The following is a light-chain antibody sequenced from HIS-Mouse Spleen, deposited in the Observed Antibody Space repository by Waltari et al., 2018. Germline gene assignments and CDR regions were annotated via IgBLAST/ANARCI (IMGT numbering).Light chain of an antibody. V-gene: IGKV1-33*01. CDR1: QDISNY. CDR2: DAS. J-gene: IGKJ5*01. CDR3: QQYDNLPGT. Sequence: DIQMTQSPSSPSASVGDRVTITCQASQDISNYLNWYQQKPGKAPKLLIYDASNLETGVPSRFSGSGSGTDFTFTISSLQPEDIATYYCQQYDNLPGTFGQGTRLEIK.